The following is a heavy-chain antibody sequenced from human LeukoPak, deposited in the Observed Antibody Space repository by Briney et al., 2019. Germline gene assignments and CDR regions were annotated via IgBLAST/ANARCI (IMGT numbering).Heavy chain of an antibody. J-gene: IGHJ4*02. CDR2: IYHSGAT. V-gene: IGHV4-4*02. CDR1: GDSISSRNW. Sequence: SETLSLTCAVSGDSISSRNWWRCVRQPPGKRLEWIGEIYHSGATNYNASLRSRVTISLDKSKNQFYLSLNSVTAADTAVYYCARIRASISLYYFDYWGQGTLVTVSS. D-gene: IGHD3-10*01. CDR3: ARIRASISLYYFDY.